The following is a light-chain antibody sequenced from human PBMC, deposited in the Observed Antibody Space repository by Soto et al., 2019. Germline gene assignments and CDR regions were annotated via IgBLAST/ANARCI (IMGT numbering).Light chain of an antibody. Sequence: IHMTQSPYSLSASVGDRVTITCRASQRITTYLNWYQQKPGEAPKLLISTSCTLQRGVPSRFSGSGSGTDFTLTITSLQPADFATSFCQQTYSTPYTFGQGTKLAIK. CDR3: QQTYSTPYT. CDR1: QRITTY. J-gene: IGKJ2*01. CDR2: TSC. V-gene: IGKV1-39*01.